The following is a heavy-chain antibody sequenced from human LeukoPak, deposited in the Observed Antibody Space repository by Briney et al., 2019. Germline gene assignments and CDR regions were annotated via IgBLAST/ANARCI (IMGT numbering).Heavy chain of an antibody. V-gene: IGHV3-21*01. J-gene: IGHJ4*02. D-gene: IGHD6-6*01. CDR3: ARDVGSSSAFDY. CDR1: GFTFSSYS. Sequence: GVSLRLSCAASGFTFSSYSMNWVRQAPGKGLEWVSSISSSSSYIYYADSVKGRFTISRDNAKNSLYLQMNSLRAEDTAVYYCARDVGSSSAFDYWGQGTLVTVSS. CDR2: ISSSSSYI.